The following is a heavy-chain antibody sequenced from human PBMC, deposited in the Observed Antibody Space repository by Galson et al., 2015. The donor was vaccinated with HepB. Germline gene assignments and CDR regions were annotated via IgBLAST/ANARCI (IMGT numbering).Heavy chain of an antibody. D-gene: IGHD6-13*01. J-gene: IGHJ4*02. CDR1: GFTFSSYA. V-gene: IGHV3-30*04. CDR3: ARNRYSSSWYFDY. CDR2: ISYDGSNK. Sequence: SLRLSCAASGFTFSSYAMHWVRQAPGKGLEWVAVISYDGSNKYYADSVKGRFTISRDNFKNTLYLQMNRLRAEDTAVYYCARNRYSSSWYFDYWGQGTLVTVSS.